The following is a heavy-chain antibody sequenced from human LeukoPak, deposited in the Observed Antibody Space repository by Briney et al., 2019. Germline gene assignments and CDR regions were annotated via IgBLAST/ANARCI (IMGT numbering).Heavy chain of an antibody. V-gene: IGHV3-7*03. CDR2: IKQDGSEK. Sequence: PGGSLRLSCAASGFTFSSYWMSWVGQAPGKGLEWVANIKQDGSEKYYVDSVKGRFTISRDNAKNSLYLQMNSLRAEDTAVYYCARTVITMVRGVTGYYFDYWGQGTLVTVSS. J-gene: IGHJ4*02. D-gene: IGHD3-10*01. CDR1: GFTFSSYW. CDR3: ARTVITMVRGVTGYYFDY.